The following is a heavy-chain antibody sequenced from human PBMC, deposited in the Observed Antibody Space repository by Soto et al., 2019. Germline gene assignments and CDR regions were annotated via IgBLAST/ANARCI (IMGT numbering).Heavy chain of an antibody. CDR2: IIPIFGTA. V-gene: IGHV1-69*13. D-gene: IGHD4-17*01. J-gene: IGHJ2*01. CDR3: ANRTTGVYGDYGLCFSAL. Sequence: SVKVSCKASGGTFSSYAIGWVRQAPGQGLEWMGGIIPIFGTANYAQKFQGRVTITADESTSTAYMELSSLRSEDTAVYYCANRTTGVYGDYGLCFSALWGGRTLVPVSP. CDR1: GGTFSSYA.